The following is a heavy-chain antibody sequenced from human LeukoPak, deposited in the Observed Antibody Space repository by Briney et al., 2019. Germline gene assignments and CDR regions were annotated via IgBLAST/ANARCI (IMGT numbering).Heavy chain of an antibody. J-gene: IGHJ4*02. Sequence: GGSLRLSCAASGFTFSSYAMHWVRQAPGKGLGWVAVISYDGSNKYYADSVKGRFTISRDNSKNTLYLQMNSLRAEDTAVYYCARVAIGINFDYWGQGTLVTVSS. CDR1: GFTFSSYA. CDR3: ARVAIGINFDY. D-gene: IGHD2-2*02. V-gene: IGHV3-30-3*01. CDR2: ISYDGSNK.